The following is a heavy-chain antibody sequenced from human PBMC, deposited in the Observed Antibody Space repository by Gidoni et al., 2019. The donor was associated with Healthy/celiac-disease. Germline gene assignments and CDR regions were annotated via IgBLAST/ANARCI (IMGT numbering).Heavy chain of an antibody. J-gene: IGHJ5*02. D-gene: IGHD3-22*01. V-gene: IGHV4-59*01. CDR1: GGSISSYY. CDR3: AREGTGYYDSSGYYYVNWFDP. CDR2: IYYSGST. Sequence: QVQLQESGPGLVKPSETLSLTCTVSGGSISSYYWSWIRQPPGKGLEWIGYIYYSGSTNYNPSLKSRVTISVDTSKNQFSLKLSSVTAADTAVYYCAREGTGYYDSSGYYYVNWFDPWGQGTLVTVSS.